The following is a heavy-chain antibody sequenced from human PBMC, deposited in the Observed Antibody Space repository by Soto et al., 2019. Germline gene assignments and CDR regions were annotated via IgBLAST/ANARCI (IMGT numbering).Heavy chain of an antibody. Sequence: PGGSLRLSCAVSGFVFSDYGMHWVRQAPGKGLEWVTVISNDGNRKYYGESVKGRFSVSRDNDKDTLYLQMNGLRPEDTGVYYCAKDRRQLSALDMWGQGTTVTVSS. V-gene: IGHV3-30*18. D-gene: IGHD6-6*01. CDR1: GFVFSDYG. CDR2: ISNDGNRK. J-gene: IGHJ3*02. CDR3: AKDRRQLSALDM.